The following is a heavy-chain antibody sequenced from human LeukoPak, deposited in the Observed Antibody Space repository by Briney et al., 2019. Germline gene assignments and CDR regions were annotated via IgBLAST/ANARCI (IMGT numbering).Heavy chain of an antibody. D-gene: IGHD6-19*01. Sequence: GGSLRLSCAAPGFTFSSFAMTWVRQAPGKGLDWVSGISGSGGTTYYADSVKGRFTISRDNSKNTLYLQMNSLRVEDTALYYCARDRLAVAGNYWGQGTLVTVSS. CDR3: ARDRLAVAGNY. V-gene: IGHV3-23*01. CDR1: GFTFSSFA. CDR2: ISGSGGTT. J-gene: IGHJ4*02.